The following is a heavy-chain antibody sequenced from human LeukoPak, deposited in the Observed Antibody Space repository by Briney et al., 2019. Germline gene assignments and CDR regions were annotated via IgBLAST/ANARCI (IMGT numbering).Heavy chain of an antibody. CDR2: IYYSGST. V-gene: IGHV4-39*01. Sequence: SETLSLTCTVSGGSISSSSYYWGWIRQPPGKGLEWIGSIYYSGSTYYNPSLKSRVTISVDTSKNQFSLKLYSVTAADTAVYYCARRYSGYGNAFDIWGQGTMVTVSS. J-gene: IGHJ3*02. CDR1: GGSISSSSYY. CDR3: ARRYSGYGNAFDI. D-gene: IGHD5-12*01.